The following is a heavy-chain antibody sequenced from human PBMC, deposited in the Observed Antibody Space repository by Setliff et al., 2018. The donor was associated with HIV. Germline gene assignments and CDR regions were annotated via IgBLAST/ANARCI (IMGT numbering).Heavy chain of an antibody. Sequence: PSETLSLTCTVSGGSISSNSYCWSWIRQPAGKGLEWIGHIYITGNTNYNPSLKSRVTISLDTSKNQFSLKLRYVTAADTAVYYCARGKDYGGTIDYWGQGTLVTVSS. CDR2: IYITGNT. CDR1: GGSISSNSYC. V-gene: IGHV4-61*09. D-gene: IGHD4-17*01. J-gene: IGHJ4*02. CDR3: ARGKDYGGTIDY.